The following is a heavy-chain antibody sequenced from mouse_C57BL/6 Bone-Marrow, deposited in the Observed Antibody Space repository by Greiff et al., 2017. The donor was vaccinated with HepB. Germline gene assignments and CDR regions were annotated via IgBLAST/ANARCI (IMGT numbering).Heavy chain of an antibody. CDR2: ISYSGST. CDR3: ARDSSGHYAMDY. Sequence: DVQLQESGPGMVKPSQSLSLTCTVTGYSITSGYDWHWIRHFPGNKLEWMGYISYSGSTNYNPSLKSRISITHDTSKNHFFLKLNSVTTEDTATYYCARDSSGHYAMDYWGQGTSVTVSS. CDR1: GYSITSGYD. D-gene: IGHD3-2*02. V-gene: IGHV3-1*01. J-gene: IGHJ4*01.